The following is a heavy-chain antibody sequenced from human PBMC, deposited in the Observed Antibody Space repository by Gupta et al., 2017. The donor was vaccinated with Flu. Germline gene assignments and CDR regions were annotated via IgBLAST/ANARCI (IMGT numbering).Heavy chain of an antibody. Sequence: MHWVGHVPGKGREGVAVVSYDGSERYYVNSVKGRFTISRDNSKNTLYLQMNSLRAEDTALYYCGKQQADGYNQVDYWGQGTLVTVSS. CDR3: GKQQADGYNQVDY. CDR2: VSYDGSER. D-gene: IGHD5-12*01. J-gene: IGHJ4*02. V-gene: IGHV3-30*18.